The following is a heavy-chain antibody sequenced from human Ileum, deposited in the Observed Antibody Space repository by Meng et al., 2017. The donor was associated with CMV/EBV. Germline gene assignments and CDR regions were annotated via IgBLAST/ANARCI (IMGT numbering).Heavy chain of an antibody. D-gene: IGHD2/OR15-2a*01. J-gene: IGHJ3*02. CDR3: ARAYCSNSTCIRAYDI. V-gene: IGHV3-7*01. Sequence: GESLKISCAASGFIFSRYCMRWVRQAPGEGLEWVANIKQDGSEKNYLDSVKGRFTISRDNAKNSLYLQMNSLRAEDTAVYYCARAYCSNSTCIRAYDIWGQGTMVTVSS. CDR1: GFIFSRYC. CDR2: IKQDGSEK.